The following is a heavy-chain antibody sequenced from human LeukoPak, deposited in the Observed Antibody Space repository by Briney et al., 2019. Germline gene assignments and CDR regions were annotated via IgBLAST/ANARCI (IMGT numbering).Heavy chain of an antibody. D-gene: IGHD6-13*01. CDR1: GYTFTGYY. J-gene: IGHJ6*03. CDR3: ARSSPPTYYHFYYYMDV. CDR2: INPNSGGA. Sequence: ASVKVSCKASGYTFTGYYMHWVRQAPGQGLEWMGWINPNSGGAKYAQNFQGRVIMTTDTSISTAYMELTSLRSDDTAVYYCARSSPPTYYHFYYYMDVWGKGSAVTVSS. V-gene: IGHV1-2*02.